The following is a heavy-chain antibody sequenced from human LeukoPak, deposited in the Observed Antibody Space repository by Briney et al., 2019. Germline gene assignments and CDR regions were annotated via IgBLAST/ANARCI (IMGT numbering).Heavy chain of an antibody. CDR3: AKDRYSSSWYVFDY. V-gene: IGHV3-23*01. Sequence: GGSLRLSCAASGFPFRTYAMSWVRQAPGKGLEWVSAISGSGGSTFYADSVKGRFTISRDNSKNALYLQMNSLRAEDTAVYYCAKDRYSSSWYVFDYWGQGTLVTVSS. J-gene: IGHJ4*02. D-gene: IGHD6-13*01. CDR1: GFPFRTYA. CDR2: ISGSGGST.